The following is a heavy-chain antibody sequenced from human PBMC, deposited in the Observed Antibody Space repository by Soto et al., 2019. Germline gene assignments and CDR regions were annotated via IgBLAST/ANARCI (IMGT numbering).Heavy chain of an antibody. D-gene: IGHD3-10*01. Sequence: SETLSLPCSVFGGSITSHYCSWFLQPPGKGLEWIGYIHHSGSTSYNPSLKSRVTMSVDTSKNQFSLKVSSVTAADTALYYCARQGFGQLHGLVDVWGPGTTVTVSS. CDR3: ARQGFGQLHGLVDV. J-gene: IGHJ6*02. CDR2: IHHSGST. V-gene: IGHV4-59*08. CDR1: GGSITSHY.